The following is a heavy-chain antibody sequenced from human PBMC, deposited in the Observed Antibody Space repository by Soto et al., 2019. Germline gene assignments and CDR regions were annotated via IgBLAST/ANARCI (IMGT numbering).Heavy chain of an antibody. V-gene: IGHV4-34*01. Sequence: SETLSLTCAVYGGSFSGYYWSWIRQPPGKGLEWIGEINHSGSTNYNPSLKSRVTISVDTSKNQFSLKLSSVTAADTAVYYCARGLDILYGYPNWFDPWGQGTLVNVSS. J-gene: IGHJ5*01. CDR1: GGSFSGYY. CDR2: INHSGST. CDR3: ARGLDILYGYPNWFDP. D-gene: IGHD3-9*01.